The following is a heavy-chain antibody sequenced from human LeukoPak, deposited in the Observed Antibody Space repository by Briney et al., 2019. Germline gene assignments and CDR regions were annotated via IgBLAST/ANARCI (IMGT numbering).Heavy chain of an antibody. Sequence: PGGSLRLSCAASGFTFSSYSMNWVRQAPGKGLEWVSSISSSSSYIYYADSVKGRFTISRDNAKNSLYLQMNSLRAEDTAVYYCARDVGLIVATILYYYYGMDVWGQGTTVTVSS. CDR3: ARDVGLIVATILYYYYGMDV. CDR1: GFTFSSYS. D-gene: IGHD5-12*01. J-gene: IGHJ6*02. V-gene: IGHV3-21*01. CDR2: ISSSSSYI.